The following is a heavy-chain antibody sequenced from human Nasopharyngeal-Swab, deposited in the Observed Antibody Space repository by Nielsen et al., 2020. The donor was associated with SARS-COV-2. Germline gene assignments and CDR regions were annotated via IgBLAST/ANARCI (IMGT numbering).Heavy chain of an antibody. Sequence: GESLKISCAASGFTFSRYAMSWGRQAPGKGLEGVSAISGSGGSTYYADSVKGQFTISRDNSKNTLYLQMNSLRAEDTAVYYCAKDLPKQQLAQYYYYGMDVWGQGTTVTVSS. V-gene: IGHV3-23*01. CDR3: AKDLPKQQLAQYYYYGMDV. CDR1: GFTFSRYA. CDR2: ISGSGGST. D-gene: IGHD6-13*01. J-gene: IGHJ6*02.